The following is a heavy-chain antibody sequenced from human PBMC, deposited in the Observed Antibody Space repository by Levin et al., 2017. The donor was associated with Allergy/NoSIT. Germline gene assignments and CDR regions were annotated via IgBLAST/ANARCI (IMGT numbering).Heavy chain of an antibody. Sequence: LSLTCAASGFTFSSYAMSWVRQAPGKGLEWVSAISGSGGSTYYADSVKGRFTISRDNSKNTLYLQMNSLRAEDTAVYYCAKDFGYSYGYYFDYWGQGTLVTVSS. V-gene: IGHV3-23*01. CDR1: GFTFSSYA. CDR2: ISGSGGST. CDR3: AKDFGYSYGYYFDY. J-gene: IGHJ4*02. D-gene: IGHD5-18*01.